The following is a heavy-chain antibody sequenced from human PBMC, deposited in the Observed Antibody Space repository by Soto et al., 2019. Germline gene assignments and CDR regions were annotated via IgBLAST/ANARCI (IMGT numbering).Heavy chain of an antibody. Sequence: PSETLSLTCTVSCASINSGGYYWSWIRQLPGKGLEWIGYIYFSGSTYYNPSLESRVTISLDTSQNQFSLKLSSVTAADTAMYFCASGDAWEALLAHWGQGILVTVSS. CDR3: ASGDAWEALLAH. V-gene: IGHV4-31*02. CDR1: CASINSGGYY. J-gene: IGHJ4*02. D-gene: IGHD4-17*01. CDR2: IYFSGST.